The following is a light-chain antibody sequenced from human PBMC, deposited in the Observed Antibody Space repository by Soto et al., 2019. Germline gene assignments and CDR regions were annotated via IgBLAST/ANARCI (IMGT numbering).Light chain of an antibody. CDR3: HQYYSTPSA. V-gene: IGKV4-1*01. Sequence: DIVMTQSPDSLAVSLGERATINCKSSQSVLYSSNNQNYLAWYQQKPGQPPKLLIYWASTRESGVPDRFSGSGSGTDFTLTISSLQAEDLAVYYCHQYYSTPSAFGPGTKVDIK. CDR2: WAS. J-gene: IGKJ3*01. CDR1: QSVLYSSNNQNY.